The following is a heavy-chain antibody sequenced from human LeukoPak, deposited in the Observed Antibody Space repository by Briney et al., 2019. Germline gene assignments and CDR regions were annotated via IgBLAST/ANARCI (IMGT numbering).Heavy chain of an antibody. CDR2: ISYDGSNK. CDR1: GFTFSSYA. CDR3: ARDWLGVNWGYCDY. D-gene: IGHD7-27*01. J-gene: IGHJ4*02. Sequence: SXAXXGFTFSSYAMHWVRQAPGKGLEWVAVISYDGSNKYYADSVKGRFTISRDNSKNTLYLQMNSLRAEDTAVYYCARDWLGVNWGYCDYWGQGTLVTVSS. V-gene: IGHV3-30*01.